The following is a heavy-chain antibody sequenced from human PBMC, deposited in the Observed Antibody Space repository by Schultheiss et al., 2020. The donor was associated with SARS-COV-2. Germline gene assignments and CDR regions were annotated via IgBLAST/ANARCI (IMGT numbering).Heavy chain of an antibody. D-gene: IGHD6-19*01. CDR1: GFTFSSYA. Sequence: GESLKISCAASGFTFSSYAMHWVRQAPGKGLEWVAVISYDGSNKYYADSVKGRFTISRDNSKNTLYLQMNSLRAEDTAVYYCAKSAVAGNYWGQGTLVTVSS. CDR3: AKSAVAGNY. CDR2: ISYDGSNK. V-gene: IGHV3-30-3*02. J-gene: IGHJ4*02.